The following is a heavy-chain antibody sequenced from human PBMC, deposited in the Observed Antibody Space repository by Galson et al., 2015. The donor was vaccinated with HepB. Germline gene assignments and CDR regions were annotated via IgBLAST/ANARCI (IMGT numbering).Heavy chain of an antibody. D-gene: IGHD2-2*01. V-gene: IGHV5-51*01. Sequence: QSGAEVKKPGESLKISCKGSGYSFTSYWIGWVRQMPGKGLEWMGIIYPGDSDTRYSPSFQGQVTISADKSISTAYLQWSSLKASDTAMYYCARPSPEYCSSTSCYAFDIWGQGTMVTVSS. CDR1: GYSFTSYW. CDR2: IYPGDSDT. CDR3: ARPSPEYCSSTSCYAFDI. J-gene: IGHJ3*02.